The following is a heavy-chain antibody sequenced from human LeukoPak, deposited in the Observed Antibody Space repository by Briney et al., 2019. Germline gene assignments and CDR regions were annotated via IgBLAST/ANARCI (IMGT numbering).Heavy chain of an antibody. CDR3: ARDQWTYSSSWYEIFDY. V-gene: IGHV4-39*07. CDR1: GFTFSSYA. Sequence: GSLRLACAASGFTFSSYAMSWVRQPPGKGLEWIGSIYYSGSTYYNPSLKSRVTISVDTPKNQFSLKLSSVTAADTAVYYCARDQWTYSSSWYEIFDYWGQGTLVTVSS. CDR2: IYYSGST. J-gene: IGHJ4*02. D-gene: IGHD6-13*01.